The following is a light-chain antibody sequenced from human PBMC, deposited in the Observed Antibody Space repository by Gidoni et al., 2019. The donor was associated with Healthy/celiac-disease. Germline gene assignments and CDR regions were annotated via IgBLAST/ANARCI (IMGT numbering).Light chain of an antibody. Sequence: DIQMTQSPSSLSASVGDRVTITCRASQCITNYFTWYQQKPGKAPKLLICAASSLQRGVPSRFSGSGSGTDFTLTISSLQPEDFATYYCQQSYSTPRTFXXXTKVEIK. CDR2: AAS. J-gene: IGKJ1*01. V-gene: IGKV1-39*01. CDR1: QCITNY. CDR3: QQSYSTPRT.